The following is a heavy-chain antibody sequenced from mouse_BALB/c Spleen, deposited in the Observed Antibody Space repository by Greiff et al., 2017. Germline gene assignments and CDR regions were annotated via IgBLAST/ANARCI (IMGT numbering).Heavy chain of an antibody. CDR3: ARGAYYDYVSFAY. J-gene: IGHJ3*01. CDR1: GYTFTSYW. V-gene: IGHV1S81*02. D-gene: IGHD2-4*01. Sequence: QVQLKQPGAELVKPGASVKLSCKASGYTFTSYWMHWVKQRPGQGLEWIGEINPSNGRTNYNEKFKSKATLTVDKSSSTAYMQLSSLTSEDSAVYYCARGAYYDYVSFAYWGQGTLVTVSA. CDR2: INPSNGRT.